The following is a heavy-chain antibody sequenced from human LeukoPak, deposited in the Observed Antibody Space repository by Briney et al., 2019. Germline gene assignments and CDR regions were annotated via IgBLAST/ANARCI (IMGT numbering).Heavy chain of an antibody. J-gene: IGHJ4*02. CDR3: AKDRMRYCSGGSCYPLDY. CDR2: ISGSGGST. CDR1: GFTFSSYA. Sequence: GGSLRLSCAASGFTFSSYAMSWVRQAPGKGLEWVSAISGSGGSTYYAGSVKGRFTISRDNSKNTLYLQMNSLRAEDTAVYYCAKDRMRYCSGGSCYPLDYWGQGILVTVSS. D-gene: IGHD2-15*01. V-gene: IGHV3-23*01.